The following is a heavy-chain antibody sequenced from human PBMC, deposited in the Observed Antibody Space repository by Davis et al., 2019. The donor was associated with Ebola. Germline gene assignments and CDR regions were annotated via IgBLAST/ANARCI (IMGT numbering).Heavy chain of an antibody. Sequence: GESLKISCAASGFTFSSYWMSWVRQAPGKGLEWVANIKQDGSEKYYVDSVKGRFTISRDNAKNSLYLQMNSLRAEDTAVYYCARDQGIAVAGTHYYYYGMDVWGQGTTVTVSS. V-gene: IGHV3-7*03. J-gene: IGHJ6*02. CDR2: IKQDGSEK. CDR1: GFTFSSYW. D-gene: IGHD6-19*01. CDR3: ARDQGIAVAGTHYYYYGMDV.